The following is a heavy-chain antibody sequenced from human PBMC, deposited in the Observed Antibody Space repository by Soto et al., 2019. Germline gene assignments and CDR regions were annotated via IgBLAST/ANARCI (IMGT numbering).Heavy chain of an antibody. D-gene: IGHD6-13*01. CDR2: ISYDGNNK. V-gene: IGHV3-30-3*01. CDR3: VREPWGFSGTWYDY. Sequence: GGSLRLSCAASGFTFSTYAIHWVRQAPGRGLEWAAFISYDGNNKNYADSVKGRFTISRDNTNNTLYLQMNSLRVEDTAMYYCVREPWGFSGTWYDYWGQGTLVTVSS. CDR1: GFTFSTYA. J-gene: IGHJ4*02.